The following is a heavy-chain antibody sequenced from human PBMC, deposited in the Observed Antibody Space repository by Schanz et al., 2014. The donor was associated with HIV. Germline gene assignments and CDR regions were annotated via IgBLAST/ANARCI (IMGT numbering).Heavy chain of an antibody. CDR2: ISGSGVST. CDR1: GFTITSYG. J-gene: IGHJ3*02. V-gene: IGHV3-23*04. CDR3: ARETILPGAFDI. Sequence: EQLVESGGGSVKPGGSLRLSCAVSGFTITSYGMSWVRQAPGKGLEWVSSISGSGVSTFYAGSVKGRFAISRDKSKNTLYLQMNSLRAEDTAVYYCARETILPGAFDIWGQGTMVTVSS.